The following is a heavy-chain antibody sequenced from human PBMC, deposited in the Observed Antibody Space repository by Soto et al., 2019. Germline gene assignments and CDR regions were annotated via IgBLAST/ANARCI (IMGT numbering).Heavy chain of an antibody. CDR2: INAGKGDT. CDR3: ARSPMYRGVIGAFDP. Sequence: ASVKVSCKASGYIFINYAIHWVRQAPGQRLEWMGWINAGKGDTIYSQKFQDRITINRDTSASTAYMELGRLRPEDMAVYYCARSPMYRGVIGAFDPWG. D-gene: IGHD3-10*01. V-gene: IGHV1-3*01. CDR1: GYIFINYA. J-gene: IGHJ5*02.